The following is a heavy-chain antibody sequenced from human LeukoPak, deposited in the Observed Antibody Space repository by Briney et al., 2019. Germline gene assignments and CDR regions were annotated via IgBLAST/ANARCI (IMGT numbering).Heavy chain of an antibody. D-gene: IGHD4-23*01. J-gene: IGHJ3*01. CDR3: GKDPNGNFIGAFDF. CDR2: ISVNGGDI. CDR1: RFAFHNYA. Sequence: GGPLRLFCAASRFAFHNYAMPWIRQAAERGLEWVSSISVNGGDIKYTDSAKGRFTISRDNSKGTLYLQMDSLRVEDTAVYYCGKDPNGNFIGAFDFWGQGTMVTVSS. V-gene: IGHV3-23*01.